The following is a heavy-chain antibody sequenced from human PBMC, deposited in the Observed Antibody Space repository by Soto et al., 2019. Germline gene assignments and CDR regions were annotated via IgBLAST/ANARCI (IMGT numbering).Heavy chain of an antibody. CDR1: GVSISSYY. J-gene: IGHJ4*02. Sequence: PSETLSLTCTVSGVSISSYYWSRIRQPPGEGPEWIGNIFYDGTINYNPSLRSRVTISVDTSKNQVSLRLSSVTAADTAIYYCARDIRYIGSFYYFDYWGQGSLVTVSS. D-gene: IGHD3-10*01. V-gene: IGHV4-59*01. CDR2: IFYDGTI. CDR3: ARDIRYIGSFYYFDY.